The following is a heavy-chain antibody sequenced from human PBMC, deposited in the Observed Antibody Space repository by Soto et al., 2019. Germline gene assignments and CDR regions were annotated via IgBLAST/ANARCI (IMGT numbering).Heavy chain of an antibody. J-gene: IGHJ4*02. CDR1: GFTLSSYW. CDR3: AKAGFSSSGWYSCDS. V-gene: IGHV3-23*01. CDR2: ISGSGGTT. D-gene: IGHD6-13*01. Sequence: PGGSLRLSCAASGFTLSSYWMHWVRQAPGKGLEWVSAISGSGGTTSYGDSVKGRFTISRDNSKNTLYLQMDSLRAEDTAVYYCAKAGFSSSGWYSCDSWGQGTLVTVSS.